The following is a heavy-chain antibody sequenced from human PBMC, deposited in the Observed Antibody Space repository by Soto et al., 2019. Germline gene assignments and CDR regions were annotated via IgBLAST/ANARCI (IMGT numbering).Heavy chain of an antibody. J-gene: IGHJ6*02. CDR1: GGTFSKNA. V-gene: IGHV1-69*13. CDR2: IIPIFETA. CDR3: ARSHCRGEGCSSTSAYYYYGLDV. D-gene: IGHD2-15*01. Sequence: SVKVSCKASGGTFSKNAISWVRQAPGQGLEWMGGIIPIFETASYAQKFQGRVAIIADESTSTAYMELSSLKSEDTAVYYCARSHCRGEGCSSTSAYYYYGLDVWGQGTTVTVSS.